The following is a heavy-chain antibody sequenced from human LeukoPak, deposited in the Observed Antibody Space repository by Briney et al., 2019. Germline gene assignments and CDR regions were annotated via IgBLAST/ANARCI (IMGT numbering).Heavy chain of an antibody. J-gene: IGHJ6*02. D-gene: IGHD6-13*01. CDR3: ARHGVAAAGTDPLYYYGMDV. Sequence: SETLSLTCTVSGGSISSYYWSWIRQPPGKGLEWIGYIYYSGSTNYNPSLKSRVTISVDTSKNQFSLKLSSVTAADTAVYYCARHGVAAAGTDPLYYYGMDVWGQGTTVTVSS. CDR2: IYYSGST. V-gene: IGHV4-59*08. CDR1: GGSISSYY.